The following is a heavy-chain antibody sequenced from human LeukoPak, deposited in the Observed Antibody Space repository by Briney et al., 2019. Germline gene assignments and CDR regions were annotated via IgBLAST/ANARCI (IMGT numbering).Heavy chain of an antibody. Sequence: GGSLRLSCAASGFTFSDYWMTWVRQAPGKGLEWVANIKQDGSAKYYVDSVKGRFTISRDNAKNSLYLQMNSLRAEDTAIYYCAATSGWHPGDYWGQGTLVTVSS. J-gene: IGHJ4*02. CDR2: IKQDGSAK. CDR3: AATSGWHPGDY. V-gene: IGHV3-7*01. CDR1: GFTFSDYW. D-gene: IGHD6-19*01.